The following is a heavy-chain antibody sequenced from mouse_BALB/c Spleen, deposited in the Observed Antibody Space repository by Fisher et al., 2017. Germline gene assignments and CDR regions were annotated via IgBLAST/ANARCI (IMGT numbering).Heavy chain of an antibody. V-gene: IGHV1-9*01. Sequence: KFKGKATFTADTSSNTAYMQLSSLTSEDSAVYYCAREDYYGSRGAMDYWGQGTSVTVSS. D-gene: IGHD1-1*01. CDR3: AREDYYGSRGAMDY. J-gene: IGHJ4*01.